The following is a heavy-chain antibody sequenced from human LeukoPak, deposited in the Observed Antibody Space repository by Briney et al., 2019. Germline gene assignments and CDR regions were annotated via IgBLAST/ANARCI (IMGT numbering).Heavy chain of an antibody. J-gene: IGHJ6*02. CDR3: ARGSSYGHTYYYYGMDV. Sequence: GGSLRLSCAASVSTFSGYGIPWVRQAPGEGLEWVAVIWYDGSNKYYADSVKRRFTISRDNSNNTLYLQMNSLRAEDTAVYYCARGSSYGHTYYYYGMDVWGQGTTDTVSS. CDR2: IWYDGSNK. CDR1: VSTFSGYG. V-gene: IGHV3-33*01. D-gene: IGHD5-18*01.